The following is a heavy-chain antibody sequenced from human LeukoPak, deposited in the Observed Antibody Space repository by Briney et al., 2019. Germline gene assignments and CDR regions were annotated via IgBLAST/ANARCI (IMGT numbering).Heavy chain of an antibody. V-gene: IGHV3-21*01. CDR1: GFTFSSYS. D-gene: IGHD1-7*01. J-gene: IGHJ3*02. Sequence: GGSLRLSCAACGFTFSSYSINWVRQAPGKGLEWVSSIDSSSSYIYYADSVKGRFTISRDNAKNSLFLQMNSLRVEDTAVYYCARPGITGTMGYGAFDIWGQGTRVTVSS. CDR3: ARPGITGTMGYGAFDI. CDR2: IDSSSSYI.